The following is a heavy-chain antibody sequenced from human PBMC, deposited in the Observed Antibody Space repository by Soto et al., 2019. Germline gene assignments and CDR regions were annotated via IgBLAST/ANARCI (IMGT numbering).Heavy chain of an antibody. CDR3: VSSRTAVFGDALDI. D-gene: IGHD3-3*01. CDR2: IYDSGDA. J-gene: IGHJ3*02. CDR1: GGSLSSYF. Sequence: SEPLSLTCIVSGGSLSSYFKHWIRQDPGKGLEWIGCIYDSGDANYNPSLKSRVTISLDTSKNQFSLKLSSVTAADPAVYYCVSSRTAVFGDALDIWALGTMVTVSS. V-gene: IGHV4-59*03.